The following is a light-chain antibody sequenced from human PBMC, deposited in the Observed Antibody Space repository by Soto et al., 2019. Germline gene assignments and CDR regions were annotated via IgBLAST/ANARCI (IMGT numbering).Light chain of an antibody. CDR2: GAS. V-gene: IGKV3-15*01. CDR1: QSISTY. Sequence: EIVMTQSPDTLSVSPGERVTLSCRASQSISTYLAWYQHKPGQAPRLLIYGASTRATGIPARFNGSGSGTEFTLTISSRQSEDFAIYYCQQYNKWPPLTFGGGTKVEIK. J-gene: IGKJ4*01. CDR3: QQYNKWPPLT.